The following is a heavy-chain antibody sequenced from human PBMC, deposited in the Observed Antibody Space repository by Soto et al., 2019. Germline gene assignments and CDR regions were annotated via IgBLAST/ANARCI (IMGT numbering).Heavy chain of an antibody. V-gene: IGHV1-2*02. D-gene: IGHD3-3*01. CDR1: GYTFTGYF. Sequence: QVQLAQSGAEVKKPGASVKVSCKASGYTFTGYFMHWVRQAPGQGLEWMGWINSNSGATKYAQKFQGRVTLSRDTSISTAYMELSGLRSDDTAVYYCARGGGTILAPLPWGQGTLVTVSS. CDR2: INSNSGAT. CDR3: ARGGGTILAPLP. J-gene: IGHJ5*02.